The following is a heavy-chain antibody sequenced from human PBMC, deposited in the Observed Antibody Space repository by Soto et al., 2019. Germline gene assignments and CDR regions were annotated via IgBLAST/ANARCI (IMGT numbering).Heavy chain of an antibody. CDR3: ARGYYDILTNYSYYGMDV. D-gene: IGHD3-9*01. Sequence: ASVKVSCKASGYTFTSYGISWVRQAPGQGLEWMGWISAYNGNTNYAQKLQGRVTMTTDTSTSTAYMELRSLRSDDTAVYYCARGYYDILTNYSYYGMDVWGQGTTVTVSS. V-gene: IGHV1-18*01. CDR1: GYTFTSYG. J-gene: IGHJ6*02. CDR2: ISAYNGNT.